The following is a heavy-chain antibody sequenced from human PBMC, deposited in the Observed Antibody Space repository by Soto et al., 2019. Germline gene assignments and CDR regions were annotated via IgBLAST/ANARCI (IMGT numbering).Heavy chain of an antibody. CDR2: IYYSGST. D-gene: IGHD7-27*01. CDR1: GGSISSYY. V-gene: IGHV4-39*01. Sequence: SATLSLTCTVSGGSISSYYWGWIRRPPGKGLEWIGSIYYSGSTYYNPSLKSRVTISVDTSKNQFSLKLSSVTAADTAVYYCARRWGYSFDYWGQGTLVT. CDR3: ARRWGYSFDY. J-gene: IGHJ4*02.